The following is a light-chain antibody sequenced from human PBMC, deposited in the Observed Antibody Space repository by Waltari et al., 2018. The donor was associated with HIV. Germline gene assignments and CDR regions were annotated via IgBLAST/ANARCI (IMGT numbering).Light chain of an antibody. Sequence: QSVLTQPPSVSGAPGQRVTISCTGSSSNIGAGYDLHWYQQLPGTAPKLLIYGNSNRPSGVPDRFSGSKSGASASLAITGLQAEDEADYYCQSYDSSLSGSGVFGGGTKLTVL. V-gene: IGLV1-40*01. CDR1: SSNIGAGYD. J-gene: IGLJ3*02. CDR3: QSYDSSLSGSGV. CDR2: GNS.